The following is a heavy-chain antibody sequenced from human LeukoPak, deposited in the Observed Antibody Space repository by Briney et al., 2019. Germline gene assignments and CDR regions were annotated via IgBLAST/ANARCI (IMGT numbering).Heavy chain of an antibody. CDR2: IIPILGIA. CDR3: ARDKGYCSSTSCRGYNWFDP. V-gene: IGHV1-69*04. D-gene: IGHD2-2*01. J-gene: IGHJ5*02. Sequence: VASVKVSCKASGGTFSSYTISWVRQAPGQGLEWMGRIIPILGIANYAQKFQGRVTITADKSTSTAYMELSSLRSEDTAVYYCARDKGYCSSTSCRGYNWFDPWGQGTLVTVSS. CDR1: GGTFSSYT.